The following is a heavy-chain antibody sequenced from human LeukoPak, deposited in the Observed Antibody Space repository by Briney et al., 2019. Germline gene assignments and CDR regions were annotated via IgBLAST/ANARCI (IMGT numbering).Heavy chain of an antibody. CDR3: ASFDTAEDSFDY. Sequence: ASVKVSCKASGGTFSSYAISWVRQAPGQGLEWMRRIIPILGIANYAQKFQGRVTITADKSTSTAYMELSRLRSEDTAVYYCASFDTAEDSFDYWGQGTLVTVSS. D-gene: IGHD5-18*01. CDR2: IIPILGIA. V-gene: IGHV1-69*04. J-gene: IGHJ4*02. CDR1: GGTFSSYA.